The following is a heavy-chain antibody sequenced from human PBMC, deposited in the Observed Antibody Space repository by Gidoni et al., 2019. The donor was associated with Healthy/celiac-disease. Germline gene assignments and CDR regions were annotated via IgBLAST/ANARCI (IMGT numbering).Heavy chain of an antibody. CDR3: ARRGWSHDALDI. Sequence: EVQLVESGGGLVKPGGSLSLSCAASGFTFSSYSMNWVRQAPGKGLEWVSSISSSSSYIYYADSVKGRFTISRDNAKNSLYTEMNSRRAEDKAVYYCARRGWSHDALDIWGQGTMVTVSS. V-gene: IGHV3-21*01. D-gene: IGHD6-19*01. CDR1: GFTFSSYS. CDR2: ISSSSSYI. J-gene: IGHJ3*02.